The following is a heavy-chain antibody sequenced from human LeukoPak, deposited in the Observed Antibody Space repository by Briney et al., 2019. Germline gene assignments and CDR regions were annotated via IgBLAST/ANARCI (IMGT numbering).Heavy chain of an antibody. CDR1: GYTFTSYD. D-gene: IGHD5-24*01. CDR2: MNPNSGDT. J-gene: IGHJ6*03. Sequence: ASVKVSCKASGYTFTSYDINWVRQATGQGPEWMGWMNPNSGDTGYAQKFQGRVTITRDTSISSAYMELSSLRSEDTAVYYCARDRDGHTQYYYMDVWGKGTTVTISS. CDR3: ARDRDGHTQYYYMDV. V-gene: IGHV1-8*03.